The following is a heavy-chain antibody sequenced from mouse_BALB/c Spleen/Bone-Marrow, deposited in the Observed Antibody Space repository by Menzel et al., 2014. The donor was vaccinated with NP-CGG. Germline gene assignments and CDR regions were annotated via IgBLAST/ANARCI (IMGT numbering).Heavy chain of an antibody. Sequence: EVKLVESGPSLVKPSQTLSLTCSVTGDSITSGYWNWIRKFPGNKLEYMGYISYSGSTYYNPSLSSRISISRDTSKNHYYPQLNSVTTEYTATYYCASDSSGGILAMDYWGQGTSVTVSS. D-gene: IGHD3-2*01. CDR1: GDSITSGY. J-gene: IGHJ4*01. CDR3: ASDSSGGILAMDY. V-gene: IGHV3-8*02. CDR2: ISYSGST.